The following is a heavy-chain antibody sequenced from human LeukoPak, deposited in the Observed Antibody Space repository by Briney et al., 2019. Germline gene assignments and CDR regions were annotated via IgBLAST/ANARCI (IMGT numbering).Heavy chain of an antibody. D-gene: IGHD6-13*01. J-gene: IGHJ4*02. CDR1: GFTVSSNY. CDR3: AGGGYSSSWYHFDY. V-gene: IGHV3-53*01. Sequence: GGSLRLSCAASGFTVSSNYMSWVRQAPGKGLEWVSVIYSGGTTNYADSEKGRFTISRDNSKNTLFLQMNSLRAEDTAVYYCAGGGYSSSWYHFDYWGQGTLVTVSS. CDR2: IYSGGTT.